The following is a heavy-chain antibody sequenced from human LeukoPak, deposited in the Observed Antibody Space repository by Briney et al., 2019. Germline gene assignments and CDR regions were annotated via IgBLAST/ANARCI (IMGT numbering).Heavy chain of an antibody. CDR1: GGTFSSYA. Sequence: ASVKVSCKASGGTFSSYAISWVRQAPGQGLEWMGGIIPIFGTANYAQKFQGRVTITTDESTSTAYMELSSLRSEDTAVYYCARDHRTVATMFHYYYYMDVWGKGATVTVSS. V-gene: IGHV1-69*05. D-gene: IGHD5-12*01. J-gene: IGHJ6*03. CDR3: ARDHRTVATMFHYYYYMDV. CDR2: IIPIFGTA.